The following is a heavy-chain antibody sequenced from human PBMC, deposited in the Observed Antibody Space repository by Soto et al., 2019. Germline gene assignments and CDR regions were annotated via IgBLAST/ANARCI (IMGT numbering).Heavy chain of an antibody. V-gene: IGHV3-23*01. CDR3: AKDPVGWLDSSGYYPH. CDR1: GFTFSSYA. Sequence: GGSLRLSCAASGFTFSSYAMSWVRQAPGKGLEWVSAISGSGGSTYYADSVKGRFTISRDNSKNTLYLQMNSLRAEDTAVYYCAKDPVGWLDSSGYYPHWGQGTLVTVSS. J-gene: IGHJ4*02. D-gene: IGHD3-22*01. CDR2: ISGSGGST.